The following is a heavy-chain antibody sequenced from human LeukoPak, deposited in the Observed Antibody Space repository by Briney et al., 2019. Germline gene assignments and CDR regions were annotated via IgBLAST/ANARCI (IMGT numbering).Heavy chain of an antibody. CDR2: ISGGSGSDT. V-gene: IGHV3-23*01. CDR1: GFTFSSYA. J-gene: IGHJ4*02. CDR3: ARDHAISVAGSGLDY. Sequence: GGSLRLSCAASGFTFSSYAMSWVRQAPGKGLEWFAAISGGSGSDTYYADAVKGRFTISRDNSKNTLYLQMNSLRAEDAAVYYCARDHAISVAGSGLDYWGQGTLVTVSA. D-gene: IGHD6-19*01.